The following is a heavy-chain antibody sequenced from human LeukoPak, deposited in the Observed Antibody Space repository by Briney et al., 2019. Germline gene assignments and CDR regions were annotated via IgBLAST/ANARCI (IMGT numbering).Heavy chain of an antibody. Sequence: GGSLRLSCAASGFTFSSYAMSWVRQAPGKGLEWVSAISGSGGSTYYADSVKGRFTISRDNSKNTLYLQMNSLRAEDTAVYYCAKDPIVGYDITEIDYWGQGTLVTVSS. CDR1: GFTFSSYA. J-gene: IGHJ4*02. V-gene: IGHV3-23*01. CDR2: ISGSGGST. D-gene: IGHD3-9*01. CDR3: AKDPIVGYDITEIDY.